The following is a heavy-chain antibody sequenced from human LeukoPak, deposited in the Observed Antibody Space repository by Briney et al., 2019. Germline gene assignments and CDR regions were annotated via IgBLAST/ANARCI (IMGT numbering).Heavy chain of an antibody. J-gene: IGHJ4*02. V-gene: IGHV4-61*02. D-gene: IGHD3-16*01. CDR1: GGSISSGSYY. Sequence: PSETLSLTCTVSGGSISSGSYYWSWIRQPAGKGLEWLGRIYSSGNTNYNPSLRSRVTMSVDTSNNQFSLRLSSVTAAATAGYYWGRGPFWGGDPSLPYWGQEPLVTVSS. CDR3: GRGPFWGGDPSLPY. CDR2: IYSSGNT.